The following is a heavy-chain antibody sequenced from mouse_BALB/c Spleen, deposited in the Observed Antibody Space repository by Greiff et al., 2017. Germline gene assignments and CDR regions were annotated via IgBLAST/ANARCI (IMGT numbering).Heavy chain of an antibody. D-gene: IGHD2-4*01. Sequence: EVKVVESGGGLVKPGGSLKLSCAASGFTFSDYYMYWVRQTPEKRLEWVATISDGGSYTYYPDSVKGRFTISRDNAKNNLYLQMSSLKSEDTAMYYCARGGGNYYDRFDYWGQGTTLTVSA. CDR2: ISDGGSYT. CDR3: ARGGGNYYDRFDY. CDR1: GFTFSDYY. J-gene: IGHJ2*01. V-gene: IGHV5-4*02.